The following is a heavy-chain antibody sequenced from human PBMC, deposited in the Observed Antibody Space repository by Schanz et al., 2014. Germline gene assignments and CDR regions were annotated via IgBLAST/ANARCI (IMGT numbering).Heavy chain of an antibody. V-gene: IGHV1-69*02. J-gene: IGHJ4*02. CDR1: GGTFSSYT. CDR2: IIPIHGIV. Sequence: QVQLVQSEAEVKKPGSSVKVSCKASGGTFSSYTISWVRQAPGQGLEWMGRIIPIHGIVNYAQRFQDRVRITADKSTFTAYMDVSSLRSEDTAVYYCASSGAGYSSSWDFDYWGQGTLVTVSS. D-gene: IGHD6-13*01. CDR3: ASSGAGYSSSWDFDY.